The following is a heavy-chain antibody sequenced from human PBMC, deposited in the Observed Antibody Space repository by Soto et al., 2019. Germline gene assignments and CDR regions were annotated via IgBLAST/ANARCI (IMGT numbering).Heavy chain of an antibody. V-gene: IGHV3-23*01. Sequence: GGSLRLSCAASGFTFSEYAMTWVRQAPGKGLEWVSVIGGAGSNIYYADSVEGRFTVSRDDSKNTLYLRMDSLRVEDTAVYYCAKGFVSRNGVYDPFEICGPGTRV. CDR3: AKGFVSRNGVYDPFEI. CDR1: GFTFSEYA. D-gene: IGHD2-8*01. J-gene: IGHJ3*02. CDR2: IGGAGSNI.